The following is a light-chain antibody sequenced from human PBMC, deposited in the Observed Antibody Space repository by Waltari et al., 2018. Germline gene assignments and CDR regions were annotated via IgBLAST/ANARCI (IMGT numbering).Light chain of an antibody. CDR1: QSVRNNY. CDR3: HQFGSGWDS. CDR2: GAS. Sequence: EIVLTQSPGTLSLSPGERATLFCRASQSVRNNYIAWYQQKPGQAPKLLMYGASNRATGIPDRFTGGGSGTDFTLTINRLEPEDFAVYYCHQFGSGWDSFGQGTHLEIK. J-gene: IGKJ2*03. V-gene: IGKV3-20*01.